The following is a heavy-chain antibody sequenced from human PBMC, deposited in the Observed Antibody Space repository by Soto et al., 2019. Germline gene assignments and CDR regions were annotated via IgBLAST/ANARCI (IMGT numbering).Heavy chain of an antibody. V-gene: IGHV1-8*01. Sequence: ASVKVSCKASGYTVTSYDINWVRQATGQGLEWMGWMNPNSGNTGYAQKFQGRVTMTRNTSISTAYMELSSLRSEDTAAYYCASGRRHRSGTYYYGSGSYLAYWGQGTLVTVSS. CDR1: GYTVTSYD. J-gene: IGHJ4*02. D-gene: IGHD3-10*01. CDR2: MNPNSGNT. CDR3: ASGRRHRSGTYYYGSGSYLAY.